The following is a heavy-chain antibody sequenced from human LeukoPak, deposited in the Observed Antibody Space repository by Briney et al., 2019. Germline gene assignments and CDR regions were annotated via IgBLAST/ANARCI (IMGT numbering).Heavy chain of an antibody. CDR1: RFTFSSYS. J-gene: IGHJ1*01. CDR2: ISSSSSYI. CDR3: ARMCTSCYAEYFQH. V-gene: IGHV3-21*01. Sequence: GGSLRLSCAASRFTFSSYSMNWVRQAPGKGLEWVSSISSSSSYIYCADSVKGRFTISRDNAKNSLYLQMNSLRAEDTAVYYCARMCTSCYAEYFQHWGQGTLVTVSS. D-gene: IGHD2-2*01.